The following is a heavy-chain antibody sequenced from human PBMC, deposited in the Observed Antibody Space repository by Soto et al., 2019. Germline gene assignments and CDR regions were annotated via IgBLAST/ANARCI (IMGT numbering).Heavy chain of an antibody. Sequence: SVKVSCKASGGTFSSYAISWVRQAPGQGLEWMGGIIPIFGTANYAQKFQGRVTITADESTSTAYMELSSLRSEDTAVYYCSRVRWSRYCSSTSCYDWFDPWGQGTLVTVSS. D-gene: IGHD2-2*01. CDR3: SRVRWSRYCSSTSCYDWFDP. V-gene: IGHV1-69*13. J-gene: IGHJ5*02. CDR1: GGTFSSYA. CDR2: IIPIFGTA.